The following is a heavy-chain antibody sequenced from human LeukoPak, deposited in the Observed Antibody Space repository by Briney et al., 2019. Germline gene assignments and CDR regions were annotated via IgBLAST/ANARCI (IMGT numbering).Heavy chain of an antibody. J-gene: IGHJ6*02. V-gene: IGHV6-1*01. CDR1: GDSVSSNTVA. CDR3: ARGYYGMDV. Sequence: SQTPSLTCAISGDSVSSNTVAWNWVRQSPSRGLEWLGRTFYRSKWNNEYALSVKSRITINPDTSKNQLSLQLDSVTPEDTAMYYCARGYYGMDVWGQGTTVTVSS. CDR2: TFYRSKWNN.